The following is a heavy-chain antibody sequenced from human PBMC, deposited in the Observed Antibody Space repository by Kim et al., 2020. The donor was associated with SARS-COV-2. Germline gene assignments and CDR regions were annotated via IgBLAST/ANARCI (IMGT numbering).Heavy chain of an antibody. CDR3: ARLGSTYYYGSGSYSDYYGMDV. CDR1: GGSISSSSYY. D-gene: IGHD3-10*01. Sequence: SETLSLTCTVSGGSISSSSYYWGWIRQPPGKGLEWIGSIYYSGSTYYNPSLKSRVTISVDTSKNQFSLKLSSVTAADTAVYYCARLGSTYYYGSGSYSDYYGMDVWGQGTTVTVSS. J-gene: IGHJ6*02. V-gene: IGHV4-39*01. CDR2: IYYSGST.